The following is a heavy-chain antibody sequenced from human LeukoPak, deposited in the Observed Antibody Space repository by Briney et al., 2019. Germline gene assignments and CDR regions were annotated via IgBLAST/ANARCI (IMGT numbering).Heavy chain of an antibody. CDR2: IYYSGST. V-gene: IGHV4-39*07. CDR3: ARCLRGYSYGPILYYYYYYMDV. D-gene: IGHD5-18*01. J-gene: IGHJ6*03. CDR1: GGSISSSSYY. Sequence: SETLSLTCTVSGGSISSSSYYWGWIRQPPGKGLEWIGSIYYSGSTYYNPSLKSRVTISVDTSKNQFSLKLSSVTAADTAVYYCARCLRGYSYGPILYYYYYYMDVWGKGTTVTVSS.